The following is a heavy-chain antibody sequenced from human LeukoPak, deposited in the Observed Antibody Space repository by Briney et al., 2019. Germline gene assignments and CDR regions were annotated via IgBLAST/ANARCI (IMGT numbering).Heavy chain of an antibody. D-gene: IGHD1-1*01. CDR3: ARSEERDGPTGLDY. CDR2: IIPIFGTA. Sequence: SVKVSCRASGGTFSSYAISWVRQAPGQGLEWMGGIIPIFGTANYAQKFQGRVTITADESTSTAYMELSSLRSEDTAVYYCARSEERDGPTGLDYWGQGTLVTVSS. J-gene: IGHJ4*02. CDR1: GGTFSSYA. V-gene: IGHV1-69*13.